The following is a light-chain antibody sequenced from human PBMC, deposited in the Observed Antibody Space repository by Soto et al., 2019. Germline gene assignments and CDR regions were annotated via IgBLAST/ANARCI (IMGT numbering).Light chain of an antibody. CDR1: QSISNW. V-gene: IGKV1-5*03. J-gene: IGKJ2*03. Sequence: DIQMTQSPSTLSTSVGDRVTITCRASQSISNWLAWYQQKPGKAPKLLIYKASTLESGVPSRFSGSGSGTEFTITISSLQPDDFATYYCQQYKSYASSFGQGTKVEIK. CDR3: QQYKSYASS. CDR2: KAS.